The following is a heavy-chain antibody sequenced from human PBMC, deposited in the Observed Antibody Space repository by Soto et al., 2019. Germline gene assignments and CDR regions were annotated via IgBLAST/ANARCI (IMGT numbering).Heavy chain of an antibody. CDR2: ISAYNGNT. CDR3: ARDVRGDIVVVPAAMSMDKTYYYGMDV. J-gene: IGHJ6*02. D-gene: IGHD2-2*01. V-gene: IGHV1-18*01. Sequence: ASVKVSCKASGYTFTSYGISWVRQAPGQGLEWMGWISAYNGNTNYAQKLQGRVTMTTDTSTSTAYMELRSLRSDDTAVYYCARDVRGDIVVVPAAMSMDKTYYYGMDVWGQGTTVTVS. CDR1: GYTFTSYG.